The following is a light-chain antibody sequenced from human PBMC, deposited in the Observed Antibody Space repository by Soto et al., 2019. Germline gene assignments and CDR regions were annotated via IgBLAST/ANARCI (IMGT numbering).Light chain of an antibody. CDR2: EVS. CDR1: SSDVGGYNY. V-gene: IGLV2-14*01. Sequence: QSVLTQPASVSGSPGQSITISCTGTSSDVGGYNYVSWYQQHPGKAPKLMIYEVSNRPSGVSNRFSGSKSGNTASLTISGLQAEDEADYYCSSYTSSSTFSYVFGTGTQLTV. J-gene: IGLJ1*01. CDR3: SSYTSSSTFSYV.